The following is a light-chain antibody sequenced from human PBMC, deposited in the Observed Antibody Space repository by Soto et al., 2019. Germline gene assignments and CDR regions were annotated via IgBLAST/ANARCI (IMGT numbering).Light chain of an antibody. CDR2: EGS. CDR1: SSDGGSYNL. Sequence: QSALTQPASVTGSPGQSISISCTGTSSDGGSYNLVSWYQQHPGKAPKLMIYEGSKRPSGVSNRFSGSKSGNTASLTISGLQAEDEADYYCCSYAGSSTPVVFGGGTKLTVL. CDR3: CSYAGSSTPVV. V-gene: IGLV2-23*01. J-gene: IGLJ2*01.